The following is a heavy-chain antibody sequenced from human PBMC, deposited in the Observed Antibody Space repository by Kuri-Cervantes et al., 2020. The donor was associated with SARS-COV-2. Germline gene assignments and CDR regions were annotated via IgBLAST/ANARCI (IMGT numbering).Heavy chain of an antibody. D-gene: IGHD3-9*01. CDR1: GGSISSGGYS. V-gene: IGHV4-30-2*01. Sequence: LRLSCAVSGGSISSGGYSWSWIRQPPGKGLEWIGYIYHSGSTYYNPSLKSRVTISVDRSKNQFSLKLSSVTAADTAVYYCARDRYFDYLRVNFFDYWGQGSLVTVSS. CDR3: ARDRYFDYLRVNFFDY. CDR2: IYHSGST. J-gene: IGHJ4*02.